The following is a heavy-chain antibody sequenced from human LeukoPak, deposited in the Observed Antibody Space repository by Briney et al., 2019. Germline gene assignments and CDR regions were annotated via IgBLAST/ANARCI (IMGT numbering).Heavy chain of an antibody. J-gene: IGHJ4*02. Sequence: PGGSLRLSCAASGFTFSDSWMHWVRQTPGKGLVWVSRIIGDGSVTSYADSVKGRFIISRDNAKNTVYLQMNSLRDEDTAVYYCARFVMVTAGDYWGQGTLVTVSS. CDR2: IIGDGSVT. CDR3: ARFVMVTAGDY. CDR1: GFTFSDSW. D-gene: IGHD2-21*02. V-gene: IGHV3-74*01.